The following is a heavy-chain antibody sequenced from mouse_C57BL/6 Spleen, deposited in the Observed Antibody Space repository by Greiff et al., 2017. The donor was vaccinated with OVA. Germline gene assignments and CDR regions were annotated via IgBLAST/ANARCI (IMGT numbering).Heavy chain of an antibody. CDR2: IDPSDSYT. CDR3: ARSDYYGSSPSFAY. Sequence: QVQLQQPGAELVMPGASVKLSCKASGYTFTSSWMHWVKQRPGQGLEWIGEIDPSDSYTNYNQKFKGKSTLTVDKSSSTAYMQLSSLTSEDSAVYYCARSDYYGSSPSFAYWGQGTLVTVSA. J-gene: IGHJ3*01. CDR1: GYTFTSSW. D-gene: IGHD1-1*01. V-gene: IGHV1-69*01.